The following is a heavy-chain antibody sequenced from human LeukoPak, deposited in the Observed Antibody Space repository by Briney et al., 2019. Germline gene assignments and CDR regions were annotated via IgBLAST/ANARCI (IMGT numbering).Heavy chain of an antibody. CDR1: GFTVSSNY. V-gene: IGHV3-53*01. CDR3: ARATTVISYYYGMDV. D-gene: IGHD3-10*01. J-gene: IGHJ6*02. CDR2: IYIGGST. Sequence: GGSLRLSCAASGFTVSSNYMSWVRQAPGKGLEWVSVIYIGGSTYYADSVKGRFTISRDNSKNTLYLQMSSLRAEDTAVYYCARATTVISYYYGMDVWGQGTTVTVSS.